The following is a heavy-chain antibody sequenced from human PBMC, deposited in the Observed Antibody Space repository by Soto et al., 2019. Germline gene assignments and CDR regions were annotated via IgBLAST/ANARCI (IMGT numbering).Heavy chain of an antibody. D-gene: IGHD3-16*01. CDR2: MNPGSGDT. CDR3: ARMATFASLNWFDP. J-gene: IGHJ5*02. V-gene: IGHV1-8*01. CDR1: GYSFTNND. Sequence: GASVKVSCKASGYSFTNNDVSWVRQATGQGLEWMGWMNPGSGDTGYAQKFQGRVTMTRDISIATAYLELSSLRSDDTAIYYCARMATFASLNWFDPWGQGTLVTVSS.